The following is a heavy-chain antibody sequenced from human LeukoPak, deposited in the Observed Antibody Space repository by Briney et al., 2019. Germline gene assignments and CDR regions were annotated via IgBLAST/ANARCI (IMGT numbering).Heavy chain of an antibody. CDR3: AKIGVIANWYYDI. J-gene: IGHJ2*01. Sequence: GGSLRLSCAASGFTFSSNGMSWVRQPPGTGLEWVSSISSSGDLTYYADSVKGRFTVSRDNSKNTLYLHMNSLRAEDTAIYYCAKIGVIANWYYDIWGRGTLVTVSS. D-gene: IGHD2-21*01. CDR2: ISSSGDLT. CDR1: GFTFSSNG. V-gene: IGHV3-23*01.